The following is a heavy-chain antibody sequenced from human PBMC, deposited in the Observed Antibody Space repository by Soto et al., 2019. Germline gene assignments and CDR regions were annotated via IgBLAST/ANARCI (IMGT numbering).Heavy chain of an antibody. J-gene: IGHJ4*02. CDR1: GFTFSSYG. D-gene: IGHD5-18*01. V-gene: IGHV3-33*01. CDR3: ARDRDTAMFHFDY. CDR2: IWYDGSNK. Sequence: QVQLVESGGGVVQPGRSLRLSCAASGFTFSSYGMHWVRQAPGKGLEWVAVIWYDGSNKYYADSVKGRFTISRDNSKNTLYLQMNSLRAEDTAVYYCARDRDTAMFHFDYWGQGTLVTVSS.